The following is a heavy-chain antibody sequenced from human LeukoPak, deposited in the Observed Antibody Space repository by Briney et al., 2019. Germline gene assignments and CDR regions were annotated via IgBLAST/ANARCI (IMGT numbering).Heavy chain of an antibody. CDR3: AKDMWKDGYNSNGVDY. D-gene: IGHD5-24*01. CDR2: ISFDGSNK. CDR1: GFSFSDYG. V-gene: IGHV3-30*18. Sequence: GGSLRFSCAASGFSFSDYGIHWVRQVPGKGLEWVAVISFDGSNKYYADSVKGRLTISRDNSKNTLYLQMNSLRVEDTALYYCAKDMWKDGYNSNGVDYWGQGTLVTVSS. J-gene: IGHJ4*02.